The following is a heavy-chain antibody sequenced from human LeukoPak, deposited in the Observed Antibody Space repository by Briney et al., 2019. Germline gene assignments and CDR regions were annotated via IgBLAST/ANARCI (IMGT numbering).Heavy chain of an antibody. CDR3: ASHVTDAFDI. CDR2: IYYSGST. Sequence: SETLSLTCTVSGGSISSGDYYWSWIRQPPGTGLEWIGYIYYSGSTYYNPSLKSRVTISVDTSKNQFSLKLSSVTAADTAVYYCASHVTDAFDIWGQGTMVTVSS. D-gene: IGHD3-16*01. J-gene: IGHJ3*02. V-gene: IGHV4-30-4*01. CDR1: GGSISSGDYY.